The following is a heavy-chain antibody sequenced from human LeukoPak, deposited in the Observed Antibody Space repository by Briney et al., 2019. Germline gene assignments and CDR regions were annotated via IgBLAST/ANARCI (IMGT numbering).Heavy chain of an antibody. Sequence: GGSLRLSCAASGFTFSSYWMHWVRQAPGKGLVWVSRINSDGSTTSHADSVKGRFTISRDNAKNTLYLQMNNLRAEDTAVYYCAKVIGVAGGDFDYWGQGTLVTVSS. CDR1: GFTFSSYW. J-gene: IGHJ4*02. V-gene: IGHV3-74*01. CDR3: AKVIGVAGGDFDY. CDR2: INSDGSTT. D-gene: IGHD6-19*01.